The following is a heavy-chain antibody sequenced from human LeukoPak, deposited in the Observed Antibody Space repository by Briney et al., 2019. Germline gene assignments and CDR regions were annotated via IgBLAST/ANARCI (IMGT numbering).Heavy chain of an antibody. CDR2: INHDGST. V-gene: IGHV4-34*01. D-gene: IGHD3-10*01. J-gene: IGHJ5*02. CDR3: ARRQFDHYMVRGVPTPTYWFDP. CDR1: GGSFSGFY. Sequence: SETLSLTCAVYGGSFSGFYWSWIRQPPGKGLEWMGEINHDGSTNYNPSLKSRVTISVDTSKNQFSLRLMSSMTAADTAVYYCARRQFDHYMVRGVPTPTYWFDPWGQGTLVTVSS.